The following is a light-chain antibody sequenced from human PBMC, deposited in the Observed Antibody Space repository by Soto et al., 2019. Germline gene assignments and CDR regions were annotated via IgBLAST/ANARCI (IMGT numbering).Light chain of an antibody. CDR2: DAS. J-gene: IGKJ1*01. V-gene: IGKV3D-20*01. CDR1: PSVSSSR. Sequence: DIVLTQSPATLSLSPGERVTLSCGASPSVSSSRLAWYQQKPGQAPRLLMYDASSRATGIPDRFSGSGSGTDFTLTISRLEPEDFAVYYCQHYGASPWTFGQGTKVDIK. CDR3: QHYGASPWT.